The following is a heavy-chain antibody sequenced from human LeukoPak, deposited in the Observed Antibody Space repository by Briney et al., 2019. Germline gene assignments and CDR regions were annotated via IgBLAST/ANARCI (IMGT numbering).Heavy chain of an antibody. CDR3: ARVLPLARTYYYGMDV. J-gene: IGHJ6*02. D-gene: IGHD1-14*01. Sequence: ASVKVSCKASGYTFTGYYMHWVRQAPGQMLEWMGWINPNSGGTNYAQKFQGRVTMTRDTSISTAYMELSRLRSDDTAVYYCARVLPLARTYYYGMDVWGQGTTVTVSS. CDR1: GYTFTGYY. V-gene: IGHV1-2*02. CDR2: INPNSGGT.